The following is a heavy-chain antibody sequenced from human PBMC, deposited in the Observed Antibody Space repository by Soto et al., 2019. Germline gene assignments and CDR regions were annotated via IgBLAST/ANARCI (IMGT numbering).Heavy chain of an antibody. D-gene: IGHD3-10*01. V-gene: IGHV6-1*01. Sequence: SQTLSLTCAISGNSVSSNSAAWHWIRQSPSRGLEWLGRTYYRSKWYTDYAVSVKTRITISPDISKNQFSLQLNSVTPEDTAVYFCTSVYGSGIGGCFDPWAQGTLVTVSS. CDR2: TYYRSKWYT. J-gene: IGHJ5*02. CDR1: GNSVSSNSAA. CDR3: TSVYGSGIGGCFDP.